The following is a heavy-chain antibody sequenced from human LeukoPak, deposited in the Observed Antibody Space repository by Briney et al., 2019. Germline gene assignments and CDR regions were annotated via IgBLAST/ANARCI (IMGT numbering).Heavy chain of an antibody. CDR3: TRDYCSSTSCYGNWFDP. D-gene: IGHD2-2*01. Sequence: ASVKVSCKASGYTFTSYGISWVRQAPGQGLEWMGWISAYNGNTNYAQKLQGRVTMTTDTSTSTAYMELRSLRSDDTAVYYCTRDYCSSTSCYGNWFDPWGQGTLVTVSS. J-gene: IGHJ5*02. V-gene: IGHV1-18*01. CDR1: GYTFTSYG. CDR2: ISAYNGNT.